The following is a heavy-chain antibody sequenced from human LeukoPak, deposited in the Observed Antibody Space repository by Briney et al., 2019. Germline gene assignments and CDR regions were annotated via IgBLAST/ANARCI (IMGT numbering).Heavy chain of an antibody. J-gene: IGHJ4*02. V-gene: IGHV3-15*01. CDR1: GFTFSNAW. CDR2: IKSKTDGGKT. Sequence: PGGSLRLSCAASGFTFSNAWLNWVRQAPGKGREWVGHIKSKTDGGKTDYAAPVKGKFTISRDDSKNALFLQMNSLKTEDTAVYYCTLPWGSGSYYDYWGQGTLVTVSS. D-gene: IGHD3-10*01. CDR3: TLPWGSGSYYDY.